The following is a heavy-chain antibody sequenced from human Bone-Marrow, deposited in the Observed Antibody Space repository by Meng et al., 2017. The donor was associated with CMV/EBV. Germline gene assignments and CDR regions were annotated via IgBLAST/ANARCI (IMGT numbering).Heavy chain of an antibody. CDR2: ISGSGGST. V-gene: IGHV3-23*01. Sequence: GESVKISCAASGFTFSSFAMSWVRQGPGKGLEWVSVISGSGGSTYYADSVKGRFTISRDNSKNTLYLQMNNLSAEDTAVYYCARETGYPSHRDYWGQGTLVTVSS. CDR1: GFTFSSFA. CDR3: ARETGYPSHRDY. J-gene: IGHJ4*02. D-gene: IGHD7-27*01.